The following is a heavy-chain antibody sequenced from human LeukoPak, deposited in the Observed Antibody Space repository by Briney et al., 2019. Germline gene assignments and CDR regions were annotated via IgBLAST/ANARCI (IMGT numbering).Heavy chain of an antibody. CDR1: GFTFSNYN. Sequence: GGSLRLSCAASGFTFSNYNMNWVRQTPGKGLEWVSGINWNGGSTGYAESVKGRFTISGDNAKNLLYLQMNSLRAEDTALYFCARGDSGSYYYYYMDVWGKGTTVTVSS. CDR3: ARGDSGSYYYYYMDV. D-gene: IGHD3-10*01. CDR2: INWNGGST. V-gene: IGHV3-20*04. J-gene: IGHJ6*03.